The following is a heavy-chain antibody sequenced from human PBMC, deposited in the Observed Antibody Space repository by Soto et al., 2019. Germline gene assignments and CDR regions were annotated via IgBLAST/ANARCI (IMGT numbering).Heavy chain of an antibody. J-gene: IGHJ6*02. Sequence: ASVKVSCKASGYTFTSYGISWVRQAPGQGIEWMGWISAYNGNTNYAQKLQGRVTMTTDTSTSTAYMELGSLRSDDTAVYYCARGYYDFWSGYFPGYYYGMDVWGQGTTVTVSS. CDR3: ARGYYDFWSGYFPGYYYGMDV. CDR1: GYTFTSYG. V-gene: IGHV1-18*01. CDR2: ISAYNGNT. D-gene: IGHD3-3*01.